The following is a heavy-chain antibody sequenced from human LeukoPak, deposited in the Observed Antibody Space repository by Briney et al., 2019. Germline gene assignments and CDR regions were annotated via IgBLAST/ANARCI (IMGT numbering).Heavy chain of an antibody. CDR1: GFTFSSYW. CDR3: ARGGGLRGGAPGDY. V-gene: IGHV3-7*01. D-gene: IGHD2-8*01. CDR2: IKQDGSEK. Sequence: GGSLRLSCAASGFTFSSYWMSWVRQAPGKGLEWVANIKQDGSEKYYVDSVEGRLTISRDNAKNSLYLQMNSLRAEDTAVYYCARGGGLRGGAPGDYWGQGTLVTVSS. J-gene: IGHJ4*02.